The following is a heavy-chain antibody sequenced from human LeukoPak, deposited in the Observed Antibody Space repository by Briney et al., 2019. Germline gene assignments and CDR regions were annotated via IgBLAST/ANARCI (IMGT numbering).Heavy chain of an antibody. J-gene: IGHJ4*02. CDR3: ARDHEYSSSFDY. D-gene: IGHD6-6*01. CDR2: IIPIFGAT. V-gene: IGHV1-69*06. Sequence: SVQVSCKASGGTFSNYAISWVRQAPGQGLEWMGGIIPIFGATNHAQKFQGRVTITADKSTSTAYMELSSLRSEDTAVYYCARDHEYSSSFDYWGQGTLVTVSS. CDR1: GGTFSNYA.